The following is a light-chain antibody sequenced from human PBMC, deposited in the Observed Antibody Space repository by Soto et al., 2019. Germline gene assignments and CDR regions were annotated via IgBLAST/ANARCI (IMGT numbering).Light chain of an antibody. J-gene: IGKJ5*01. V-gene: IGKV3-11*01. Sequence: EIVLTQSPATLSLSPGERATLSCRASQSVSSYLAWYHQKPGQAPRLLIYDASNRATGIPARFSGSESGTDFTLTISSLEPEDFAVYYYQQRATSIIFGRGKRLEIK. CDR3: QQRATSII. CDR2: DAS. CDR1: QSVSSY.